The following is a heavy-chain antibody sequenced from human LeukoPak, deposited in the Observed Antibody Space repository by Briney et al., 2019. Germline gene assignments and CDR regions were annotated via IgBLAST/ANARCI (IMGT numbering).Heavy chain of an antibody. CDR3: ARDSSTVTTRHFDY. CDR2: VYYTGST. Sequence: SETLSLTCTVSGGSINNYYWTWIWQPPGKGLECIGYVYYTGSTYYNPSLKSRVTISVDTSRNQFSLKLNSVTAADTAVYYCARDSSTVTTRHFDYWGQGTLVTVSS. CDR1: GGSINNYY. V-gene: IGHV4-59*01. J-gene: IGHJ4*02. D-gene: IGHD4-17*01.